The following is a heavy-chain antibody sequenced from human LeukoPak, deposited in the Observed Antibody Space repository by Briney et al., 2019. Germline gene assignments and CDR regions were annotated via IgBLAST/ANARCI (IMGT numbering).Heavy chain of an antibody. Sequence: PGGSLRLSCAASGFTSDDYGMSWVRRAPGKGLEWVSGIRRNGGSTGYADSVKGRFTISRDTAKNSLYLQMNSLRAEDTALYHCARGNSNFDYWGQGTLVTVSS. D-gene: IGHD3-10*01. CDR1: GFTSDDYG. V-gene: IGHV3-20*01. CDR3: ARGNSNFDY. CDR2: IRRNGGST. J-gene: IGHJ4*02.